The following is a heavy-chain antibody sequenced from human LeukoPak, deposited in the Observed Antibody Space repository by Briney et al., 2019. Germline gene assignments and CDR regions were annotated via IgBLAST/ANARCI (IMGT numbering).Heavy chain of an antibody. CDR2: TSAYNGAT. Sequence: ASVKVSCKASGYTFTRYGISWVRQAPGQGLEWMGWTSAYNGATNYAQKLQDRVTMTTDTSTSTAYMELRSLRSDDTAVYYCARGEAYSNYEDYWGQGTLVTVSS. J-gene: IGHJ4*02. V-gene: IGHV1-18*01. CDR1: GYTFTRYG. CDR3: ARGEAYSNYEDY. D-gene: IGHD4-11*01.